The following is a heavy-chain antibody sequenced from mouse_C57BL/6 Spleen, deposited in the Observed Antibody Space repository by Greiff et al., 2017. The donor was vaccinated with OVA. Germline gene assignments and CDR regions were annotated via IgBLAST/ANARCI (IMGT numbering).Heavy chain of an antibody. Sequence: VKLQEPGTELVKPGASVKLSCKASGYTFTSYWMHWVKQRPGQGLEWIGNINPSNGGTNYNEKFKSKATVTVDKSSSTAYMQRSSLTSEDSAVYYCARDDYDYCDVWGTGTTVTVSS. V-gene: IGHV1-53*01. J-gene: IGHJ1*03. D-gene: IGHD2-4*01. CDR3: ARDDYDYCDV. CDR1: GYTFTSYW. CDR2: INPSNGGT.